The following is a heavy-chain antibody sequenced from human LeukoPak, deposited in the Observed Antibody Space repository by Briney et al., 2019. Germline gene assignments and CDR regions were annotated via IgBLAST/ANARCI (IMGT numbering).Heavy chain of an antibody. CDR3: ARNYGGTSKYFDY. J-gene: IGHJ4*02. D-gene: IGHD4-23*01. CDR1: GYSFNDYY. Sequence: ASVKVSCKASGYSFNDYYIHWVRQAPGQGLEWMGWISPSSGGTNYAQNFQGRVTMTRDTSNTTAYMELSGLTSDDTALYYCARNYGGTSKYFDYWGQGTLVTVSS. CDR2: ISPSSGGT. V-gene: IGHV1-2*02.